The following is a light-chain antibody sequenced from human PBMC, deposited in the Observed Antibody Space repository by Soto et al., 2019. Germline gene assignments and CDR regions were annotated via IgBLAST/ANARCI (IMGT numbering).Light chain of an antibody. CDR3: QSYDSSHHVV. CDR1: SSNIGAGYD. Sequence: QSVLTQPPSVSGAPGQRVTISCTGSSSNIGAGYDVHWYQQLPGTAPKLLIYGNSNRPSGVPDRFSGSKSGTSASLAITGLQAEDEADYYCQSYDSSHHVVFGGGTKVTVL. J-gene: IGLJ2*01. V-gene: IGLV1-40*01. CDR2: GNS.